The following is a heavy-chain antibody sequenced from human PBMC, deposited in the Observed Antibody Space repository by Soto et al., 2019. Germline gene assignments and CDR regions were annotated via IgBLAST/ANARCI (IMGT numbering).Heavy chain of an antibody. D-gene: IGHD4-4*01. Sequence: PSETLSLTCTVSGGSISSYYWSWSRQPPGKGLEWIGYIYYSGSTNYNPSLKSRVTISVDTSKNQFSLKLSSVTAADTAVYYCAIELSTVLRWFDPWGQGTLVTVSS. CDR1: GGSISSYY. CDR3: AIELSTVLRWFDP. V-gene: IGHV4-59*01. J-gene: IGHJ5*02. CDR2: IYYSGST.